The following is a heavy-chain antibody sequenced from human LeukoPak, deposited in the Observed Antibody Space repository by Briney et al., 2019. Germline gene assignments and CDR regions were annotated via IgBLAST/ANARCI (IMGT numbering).Heavy chain of an antibody. CDR1: GGTFSYTA. CDR2: IIPLFGTT. CDR3: ARAAYNDFWSEYNYFGP. V-gene: IGHV1-69*05. J-gene: IGHJ5*02. Sequence: GASVKVSCKASGGTFSYTAISWVRQAPGQGLEWMGRIIPLFGTTNYAQKFQGRVTITKNDSTTTAYMELSSLRSDDTAMYYCARAAYNDFWSEYNYFGPWGQGSLVTVSS. D-gene: IGHD3-3*01.